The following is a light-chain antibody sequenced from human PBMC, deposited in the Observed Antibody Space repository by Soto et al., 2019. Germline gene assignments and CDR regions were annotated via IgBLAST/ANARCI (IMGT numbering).Light chain of an antibody. V-gene: IGKV4-1*01. CDR1: QTLLDSSNNKAS. J-gene: IGKJ1*01. Sequence: DIVMTQSPDSLAVSLGERATINCKSSQTLLDSSNNKASLSWYQQKPGQPPKLLIYWTSTREFGVPDRFSGSGSGTDFTLTISSLQAEDVAVYYYQQYFNSPRTFGHGTKVEIK. CDR2: WTS. CDR3: QQYFNSPRT.